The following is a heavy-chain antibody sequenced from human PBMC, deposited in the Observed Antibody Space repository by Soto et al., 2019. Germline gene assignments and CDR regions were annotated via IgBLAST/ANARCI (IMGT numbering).Heavy chain of an antibody. CDR3: ARDYKWELRGAFDI. V-gene: IGHV4-4*02. CDR1: GGSISCSNW. J-gene: IGHJ3*02. D-gene: IGHD1-26*01. Sequence: SETLSLTCAVSGGSISCSNWWSWVRQPPGKGLEWIGEIYHSGSTNYNPSLKSRVTISVDKSKNQFSLKLSSVTAADTAVYYCARDYKWELRGAFDIWGQGTMVTVSS. CDR2: IYHSGST.